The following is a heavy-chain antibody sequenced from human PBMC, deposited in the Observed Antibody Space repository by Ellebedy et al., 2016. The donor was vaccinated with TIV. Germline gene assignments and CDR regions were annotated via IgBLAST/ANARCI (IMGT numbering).Heavy chain of an antibody. Sequence: ASVKVSCKASGYNFTDYYIHWVRQAPGQGLEWMGRINPSGGNTIYAERFQGRVTVSSDTSTNTVYMELSSPTSEDTAVYYCARAPDGGHRWRLFEFWGQGTLVTVSS. V-gene: IGHV1-46*01. CDR3: ARAPDGGHRWRLFEF. CDR2: INPSGGNT. J-gene: IGHJ4*02. D-gene: IGHD4-23*01. CDR1: GYNFTDYY.